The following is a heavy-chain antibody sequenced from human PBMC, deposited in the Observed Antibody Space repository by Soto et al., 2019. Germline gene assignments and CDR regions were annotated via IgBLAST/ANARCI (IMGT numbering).Heavy chain of an antibody. V-gene: IGHV4-30-4*01. J-gene: IGHJ5*02. CDR3: ASRSRNVLLWFGAFDP. CDR2: IYYSGST. CDR1: GGSISSGDYY. Sequence: SETLSLTCTVSGGSISSGDYYWSWIRQPPGKGLEWIGYIYYSGSTYYNPSLKSRVTISVDTSKNQFSLKLSSVTTADTAVYYCASRSRNVLLWFGAFDPWGQGTLVTVSS. D-gene: IGHD3-10*01.